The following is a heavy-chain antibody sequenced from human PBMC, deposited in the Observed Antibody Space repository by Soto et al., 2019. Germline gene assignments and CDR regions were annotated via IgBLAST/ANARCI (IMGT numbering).Heavy chain of an antibody. CDR3: ASTGTTSGDLYYGLDV. CDR1: GFIFSTYS. Sequence: EVQLVESGGGLVKPGGSLRLSCAASGFIFSTYSMNWVRQAPGKGLEWVSCISSSSSYIYYADSVKGRFTVSRDNAKISLYLQMNSLPADDTAVYYCASTGTTSGDLYYGLDVWGQGTTVTVSS. V-gene: IGHV3-21*01. CDR2: ISSSSSYI. D-gene: IGHD1-1*01. J-gene: IGHJ6*02.